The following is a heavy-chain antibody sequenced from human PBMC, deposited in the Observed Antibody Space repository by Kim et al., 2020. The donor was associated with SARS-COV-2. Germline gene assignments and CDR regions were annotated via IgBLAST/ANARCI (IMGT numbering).Heavy chain of an antibody. CDR2: INHSGST. V-gene: IGHV4-34*01. D-gene: IGHD2-2*01. CDR3: ARVNYCSSTSCSLAVAGGGETIDY. J-gene: IGHJ4*02. Sequence: SETLSLTCAVYGGSFSGYYWSWIRQPPGKGLEWIGEINHSGSTNYNPSLKSRVTISVDTSKNQFSLKLSSVTAADTAVYYCARVNYCSSTSCSLAVAGGGETIDYWGQGTLVTVSS. CDR1: GGSFSGYY.